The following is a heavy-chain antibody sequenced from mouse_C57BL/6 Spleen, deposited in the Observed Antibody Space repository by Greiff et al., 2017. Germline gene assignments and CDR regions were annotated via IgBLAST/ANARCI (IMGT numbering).Heavy chain of an antibody. CDR2: IDPNSGGT. CDR3: ARSYASSYEGFAY. J-gene: IGHJ3*01. Sequence: VQLKQPGAELVKPGASVKLSCKASGYTFTSYWMHWVKQRPGRGLEWIGRIDPNSGGTKYNEKFKSKATLTVDKPSSTAYMQLSSLTSEDSAVYYCARSYASSYEGFAYWGQGTLVTVSA. CDR1: GYTFTSYW. V-gene: IGHV1-72*01. D-gene: IGHD1-1*01.